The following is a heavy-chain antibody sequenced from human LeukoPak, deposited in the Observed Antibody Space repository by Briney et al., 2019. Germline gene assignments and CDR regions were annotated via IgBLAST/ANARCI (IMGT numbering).Heavy chain of an antibody. D-gene: IGHD3-10*01. CDR2: IYYSGST. CDR3: ARVGGLYYFDY. J-gene: IGHJ4*02. V-gene: IGHV4-59*01. Sequence: SETLSLTCTVSGGSISSYYWSWIRQPPGKGLEWIGYIYYSGSTNYNPSLKSRVTISVDTSKNQFSLKLSSVTAADTAVYYCARVGGLYYFDYWGQGTLVTVSS. CDR1: GGSISSYY.